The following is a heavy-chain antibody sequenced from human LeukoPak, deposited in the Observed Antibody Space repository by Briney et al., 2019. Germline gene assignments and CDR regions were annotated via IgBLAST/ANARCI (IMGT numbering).Heavy chain of an antibody. CDR1: GDSISSSSAY. CDR3: GDHRGCSYGYFDY. D-gene: IGHD5-18*01. V-gene: IGHV4-39*01. CDR2: IYYSKNT. Sequence: SETLSLTCTVSGDSISSSSAYWGWIRQPPGKGLEWIGSIYYSKNTYYNPSLKSRVTISADTSKNQFSLTLGSVSATDTEVYYCGDHRGCSYGYFDYWGQGTLVTVSS. J-gene: IGHJ4*02.